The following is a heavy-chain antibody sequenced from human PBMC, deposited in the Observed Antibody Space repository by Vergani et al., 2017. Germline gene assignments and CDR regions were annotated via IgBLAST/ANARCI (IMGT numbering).Heavy chain of an antibody. CDR1: GGSFSGYY. Sequence: QVQLQQWGAGLLKPSETLSLTCAVYGGSFSGYYWSWIRQPPGKGLEWIGEINHSGSTNYNPSLKSRVTISVDTSKNQFSLQLNSVTPEDTAVYYCARAVQLPSYYYYYYMDVWGKGTTVTVSS. J-gene: IGHJ6*03. CDR2: INHSGST. V-gene: IGHV4-34*01. CDR3: ARAVQLPSYYYYYYMDV. D-gene: IGHD5-18*01.